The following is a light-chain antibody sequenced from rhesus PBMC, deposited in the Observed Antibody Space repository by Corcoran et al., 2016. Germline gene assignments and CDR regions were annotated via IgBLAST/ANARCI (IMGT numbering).Light chain of an antibody. J-gene: IGKJ4*01. CDR1: QSVGST. V-gene: IGKV3-42*02. Sequence: ETVMMQSPATLSLSPGERATLSCRVSQSVGSTLAWYQQKPGQAPRLLIYYASSRATGIPDRFSGSGAGTEFTLTISSLEPEDVGVYYCQKYNDWPLTFGGGTKVEIK. CDR2: YAS. CDR3: QKYNDWPLT.